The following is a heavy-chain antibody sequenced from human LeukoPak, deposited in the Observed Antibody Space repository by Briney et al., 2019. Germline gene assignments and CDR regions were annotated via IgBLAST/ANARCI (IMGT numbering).Heavy chain of an antibody. J-gene: IGHJ5*02. Sequence: GGSLRLSCAASGFTFSSYSMNWVRQAPGKGLEWVSSISSSSSYIYYADSVKGRFTISRDNAKNSLYLQMNSLRAEDTAVYYCARDYGSGTYLIEPWGQGTLVTVSS. D-gene: IGHD3-10*01. CDR2: ISSSSSYI. CDR3: ARDYGSGTYLIEP. CDR1: GFTFSSYS. V-gene: IGHV3-21*01.